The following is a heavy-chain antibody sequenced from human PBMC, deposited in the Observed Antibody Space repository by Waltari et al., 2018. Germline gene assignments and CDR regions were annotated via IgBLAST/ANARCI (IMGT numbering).Heavy chain of an antibody. Sequence: QLQLQESGPGLVKTSETLSLTCTVSGGSISSSSYYWGWIRQSPGKGLGWIGSIYYSGSTYYNPSLKSRVTISVDTSKNQFSLKLSSVTAADTAVYYCARGGVVTHYYYYYMDVWGKGTTVTVSS. J-gene: IGHJ6*03. CDR3: ARGGVVTHYYYYYMDV. CDR1: GGSISSSSYY. D-gene: IGHD2-21*02. CDR2: IYYSGST. V-gene: IGHV4-39*01.